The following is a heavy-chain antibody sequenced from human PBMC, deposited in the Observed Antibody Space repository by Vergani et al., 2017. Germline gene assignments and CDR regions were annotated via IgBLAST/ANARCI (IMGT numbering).Heavy chain of an antibody. CDR2: INHSGST. CDR3: ARERGRSRKMNYYDMDV. CDR1: GGSFSGYY. J-gene: IGHJ6*03. Sequence: QVQLQQWGAGLLKPSETLSLTCAVYGGSFSGYYWSWIRQPPGKGLEWIGEINHSGSTNYNPSLKSRVTISVDTSKNQFSLKLSSVTAADTAVYYCARERGRSRKMNYYDMDVWGKGTTVTVSS. D-gene: IGHD3-16*01. V-gene: IGHV4-34*01.